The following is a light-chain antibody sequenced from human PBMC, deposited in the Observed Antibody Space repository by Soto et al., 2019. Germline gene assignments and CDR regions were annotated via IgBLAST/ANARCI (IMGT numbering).Light chain of an antibody. CDR1: QSVNTIY. V-gene: IGKV3-20*01. CDR3: RHLGCLPQIS. J-gene: IGKJ5*01. Sequence: EIVLTQSPGTLSLSPGERATLSCRTSQSVNTIYLAWYQQKPGLPPRLLIYGASSSATVIPVGFSGSGCGAAFTLSISRLDPEDLPVYFCRHLGCLPQISSGQATPREI. CDR2: GAS.